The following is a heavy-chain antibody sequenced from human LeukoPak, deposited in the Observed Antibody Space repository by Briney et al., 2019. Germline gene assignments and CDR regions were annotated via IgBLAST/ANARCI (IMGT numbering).Heavy chain of an antibody. Sequence: PGGSLTLSCAASGFTFSSYAMSWVRQAPGMGLEWVSAISGSGGSTYYADSVKGRFTISRDNSKNTLYLQMSSLRAEDTAVYYCAKEIFGVPAAISAYWGQGTLVTVSS. CDR2: ISGSGGST. V-gene: IGHV3-23*01. CDR1: GFTFSSYA. D-gene: IGHD2-2*02. CDR3: AKEIFGVPAAISAY. J-gene: IGHJ4*02.